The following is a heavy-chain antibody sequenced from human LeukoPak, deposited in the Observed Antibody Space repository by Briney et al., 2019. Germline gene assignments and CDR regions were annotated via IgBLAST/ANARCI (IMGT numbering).Heavy chain of an antibody. CDR3: ASSPKGGGLEGYYYYGMDV. V-gene: IGHV1-69*01. J-gene: IGHJ6*02. CDR2: IIPIFGTA. Sequence: SVKVSCKASGGTFSSYAISWVRQAPGQGLEWMGGIIPIFGTANYAQKFQGRVTITADESTSTAYMELSSLRSEDTAVYYCASSPKGGGLEGYYYYGMDVWGQGTTVTVSS. D-gene: IGHD3-16*01. CDR1: GGTFSSYA.